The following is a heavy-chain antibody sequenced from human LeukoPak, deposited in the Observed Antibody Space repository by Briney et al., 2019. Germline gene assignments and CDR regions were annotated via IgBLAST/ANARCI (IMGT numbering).Heavy chain of an antibody. CDR3: ARGYCSGGSCYWFDP. J-gene: IGHJ5*02. CDR2: INPNSGGT. CDR1: GYTFTGYY. V-gene: IGHV1-2*02. D-gene: IGHD2-15*01. Sequence: ASVKVSCKASGYTFTGYYVHWVRQAPGQGLEWMGWINPNSGGTNYAQKFQGRVTMTRDTSISTAYMELSRLRSDDTAVYYCARGYCSGGSCYWFDPWGQGTLVTVSS.